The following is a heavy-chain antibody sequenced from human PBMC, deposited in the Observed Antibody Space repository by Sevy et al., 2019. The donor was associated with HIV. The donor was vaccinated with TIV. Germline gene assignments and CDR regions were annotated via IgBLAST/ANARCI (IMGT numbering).Heavy chain of an antibody. Sequence: SETLSLTCTVSGGSISSYYWSWIRQPSGKGLEWIGRINTSGNTHYNPSLKSRVTMSVDTSKNQFSLNLSYVTAADTAVYYCAGAAIDTGDFEYWGQGTLVTVSS. V-gene: IGHV4-4*07. CDR3: AGAAIDTGDFEY. CDR1: GGSISSYY. D-gene: IGHD6-13*01. CDR2: INTSGNT. J-gene: IGHJ4*02.